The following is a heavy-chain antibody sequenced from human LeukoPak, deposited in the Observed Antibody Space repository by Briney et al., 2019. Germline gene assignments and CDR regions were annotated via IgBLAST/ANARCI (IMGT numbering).Heavy chain of an antibody. CDR1: GFTFSSYA. CDR2: ISYDGSNK. CDR3: ARDFILAGYSDY. Sequence: PGGSLRLSCAASGFTFSSYAMHWVRQAPGKGLEWVAVISYDGSNKYYADSVKGRFTISRDNSKNTLYLQMNSLRAEDTAFYYCARDFILAGYSDYWGQGTLVTVSS. D-gene: IGHD3-9*01. V-gene: IGHV3-30-3*01. J-gene: IGHJ4*02.